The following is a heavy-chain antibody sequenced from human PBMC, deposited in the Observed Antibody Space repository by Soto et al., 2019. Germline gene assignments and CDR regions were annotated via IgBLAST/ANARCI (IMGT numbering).Heavy chain of an antibody. CDR3: AWVPRDFCGRECSSAN. CDR2: ISYDGTNK. CDR1: GFIFGSYG. V-gene: IGHV3-30*03. J-gene: IGHJ4*02. D-gene: IGHD2-21*01. Sequence: QVQLVESGGGVVQPGRSLRLSCTASGFIFGSYGMHWVRQAPGKGLEWVALISYDGTNKYYPDSVKGRFTISRDNPRNMLYLEMNSLSAEDTAMYYCAWVPRDFCGRECSSANWGQGTQVTVSS.